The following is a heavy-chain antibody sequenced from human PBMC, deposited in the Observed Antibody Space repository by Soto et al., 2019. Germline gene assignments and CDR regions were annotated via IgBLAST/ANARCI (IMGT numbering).Heavy chain of an antibody. CDR2: IYYSGST. CDR1: GGSISSGDYY. Sequence: QVQLQESGPGLVKPSQTLSLTCTVSGGSISSGDYYWGWIRQPPGKGLEWIGYIYYSGSTYYNPSRRSRVTISVETSKNQCSLKLSSVTAADTAVYYCASPLGSGSYAVWFDPWGQGTLVTVSS. V-gene: IGHV4-30-4*01. J-gene: IGHJ5*02. D-gene: IGHD3-10*01. CDR3: ASPLGSGSYAVWFDP.